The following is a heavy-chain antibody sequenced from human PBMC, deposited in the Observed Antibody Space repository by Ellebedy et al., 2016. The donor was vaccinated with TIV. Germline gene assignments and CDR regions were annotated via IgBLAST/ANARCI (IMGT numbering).Heavy chain of an antibody. Sequence: PGGSLRLSCSAPGFTFSSFSMNWVRQAPGKGLEWVSYIPRDSDAMSYADSVKGRFTISRDNAKNSLYLQMNSLRAEDTAVYYCVRDLHWAFDIWGQGTVVTVSS. CDR1: GFTFSSFS. CDR2: IPRDSDAM. J-gene: IGHJ3*02. D-gene: IGHD1-1*01. V-gene: IGHV3-48*01. CDR3: VRDLHWAFDI.